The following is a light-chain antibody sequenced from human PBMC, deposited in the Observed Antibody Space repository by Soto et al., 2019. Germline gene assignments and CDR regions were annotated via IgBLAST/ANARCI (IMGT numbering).Light chain of an antibody. CDR3: QQLFDSTIT. V-gene: IGKV1-9*01. J-gene: IGKJ5*01. CDR1: QVISTS. CDR2: AAS. Sequence: DIQLTQSPSFLSPSIGESVTITCGASQVISTSLDWYQVKPGKAPKILIYAASTLESGFPSRLRATVSGTEFSITITSMKNEDFATYYCQQLFDSTITFGQGTRLEIK.